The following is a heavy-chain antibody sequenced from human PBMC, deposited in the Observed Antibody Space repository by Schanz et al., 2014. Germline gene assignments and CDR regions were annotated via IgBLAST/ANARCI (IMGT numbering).Heavy chain of an antibody. V-gene: IGHV3-23*01. D-gene: IGHD3-10*01. CDR3: ARPALWFGDNCFDP. CDR2: ISGSDVST. CDR1: GFTLSNYA. J-gene: IGHJ5*02. Sequence: EMQLLESGGGLAQPGGSLRLSCAASGFTLSNYAMSWVRQAPGKGLEWVSGISGSDVSTYYADSVKGRFTISRDNSNKTVDLQMNSLRAEDTAVYYCARPALWFGDNCFDPWGQGTLVTVSS.